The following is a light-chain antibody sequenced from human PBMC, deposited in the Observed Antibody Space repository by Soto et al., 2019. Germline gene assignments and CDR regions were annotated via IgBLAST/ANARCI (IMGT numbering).Light chain of an antibody. V-gene: IGKV3-15*01. J-gene: IGKJ1*01. CDR2: GAS. CDR1: QSVDIN. CDR3: QQYKNWPRT. Sequence: EIVLTQSPATLSVSPGERVTLSCRASQSVDINLSWYQQKPGQAPRLVIYGASTRATDMPGTFSGSGSGTEFTLTISSLQSEDFGVYYCQQYKNWPRTFGQGTNVDIK.